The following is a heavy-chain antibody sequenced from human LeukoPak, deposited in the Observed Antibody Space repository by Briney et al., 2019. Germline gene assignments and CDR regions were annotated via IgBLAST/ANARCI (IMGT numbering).Heavy chain of an antibody. CDR1: GFSFRNYA. J-gene: IGHJ4*02. Sequence: PGGSLGLSCAASGFSFRNYAMGWVRQAPGKGLDWVSAITDSGDDTYHADSVKGRFTISRDNSKNTLFFQMSSLRVEDTAVYYCAKGSSSSRPYYFDYWGQGTLVTVSS. V-gene: IGHV3-23*01. CDR2: ITDSGDDT. D-gene: IGHD6-6*01. CDR3: AKGSSSSRPYYFDY.